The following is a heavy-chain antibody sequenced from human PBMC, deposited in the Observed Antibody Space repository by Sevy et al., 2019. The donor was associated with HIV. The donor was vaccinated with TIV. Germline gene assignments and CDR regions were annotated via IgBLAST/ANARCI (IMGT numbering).Heavy chain of an antibody. J-gene: IGHJ5*02. V-gene: IGHV3-48*02. D-gene: IGHD3-16*01. CDR1: GFTFSSSS. CDR3: ARGGITFGGVIVH. CDR2: ISSSSSTI. Sequence: GGSLRLSCAASGFTFSSSSMNWVRQAPGKGLEWVSYISSSSSTIYYADSVKGRFTISRDNAKNSLYLQMNSLRDGDTAVYYCARGGITFGGVIVHWGQGTLVTVSS.